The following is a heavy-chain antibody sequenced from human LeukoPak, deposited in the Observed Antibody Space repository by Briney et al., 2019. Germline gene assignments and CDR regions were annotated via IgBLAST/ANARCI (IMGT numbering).Heavy chain of an antibody. CDR3: ARVYGSSYYFDY. D-gene: IGHD2-15*01. CDR2: IYNGGST. V-gene: IGHV3-66*01. Sequence: GGSLRLSCAASGFTLSNYYMSWVRQAPGKGLEWISVIYNGGSTHYADSVKGRFASSRDKSNNTLLLQMNSLRAEDTAIYYCARVYGSSYYFDYWGQGTLVTVSS. J-gene: IGHJ4*02. CDR1: GFTLSNYY.